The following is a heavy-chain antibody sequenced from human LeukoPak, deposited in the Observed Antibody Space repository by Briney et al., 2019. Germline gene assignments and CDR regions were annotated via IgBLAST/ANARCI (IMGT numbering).Heavy chain of an antibody. CDR2: IIPIFGAA. CDR3: ATPGVEMATNNYYYGMDV. D-gene: IGHD5-24*01. V-gene: IGHV1-69*13. J-gene: IGHJ6*02. CDR1: GGTFSSYA. Sequence: SVNVSCKASGGTFSSYAISWVRQAPGQGLEWMGGIIPIFGAANYAQKFQGRVTITADESTSTAYMELSSLRSEDTAVYYCATPGVEMATNNYYYGMDVWGQGTTVTVSS.